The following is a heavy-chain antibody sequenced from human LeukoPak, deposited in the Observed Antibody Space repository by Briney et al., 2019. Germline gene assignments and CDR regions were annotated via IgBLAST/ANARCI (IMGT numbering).Heavy chain of an antibody. J-gene: IGHJ4*02. CDR2: IKQDGSEK. D-gene: IGHD3-22*01. V-gene: IGHV3-7*01. CDR3: AKHRYYYDSSGYYYAPRYYFDY. CDR1: GFTFSSYW. Sequence: GGSLRLSCAASGFTFSSYWMSWVRQAPGKGLEWVANIKQDGSEKYYVDSVKGRFTISRDNAKNSLYLQMNSLRAEDTAVYYCAKHRYYYDSSGYYYAPRYYFDYWGQGTLVTVSS.